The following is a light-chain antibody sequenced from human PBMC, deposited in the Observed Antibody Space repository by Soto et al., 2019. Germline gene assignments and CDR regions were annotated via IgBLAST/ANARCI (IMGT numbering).Light chain of an antibody. CDR3: HQFGRSIIT. J-gene: IGKJ5*01. CDR2: SVS. Sequence: EFVLTQSPGTLSPPPGDTATLSCRASQTIPLTYIALYQKKPGRAPRLLTYSVSKRDTGVPDRFSGGGSGTDFTINICILEPGDYATYYCHQFGRSIITVGRGTRLE. V-gene: IGKV3-20*01. CDR1: QTIPLTY.